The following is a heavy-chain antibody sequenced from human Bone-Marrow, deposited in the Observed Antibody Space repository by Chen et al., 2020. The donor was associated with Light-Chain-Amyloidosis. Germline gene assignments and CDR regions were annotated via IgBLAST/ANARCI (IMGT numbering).Heavy chain of an antibody. CDR3: ARRREGYNFDY. CDR2: ISPDDSEA. J-gene: IGHJ4*02. Sequence: DVQLEQSGPEVKKPGESLQISCKGSGYNFPNYLIGRVRQMPGKGLEWLGVISPDDSEARYRPAFVGQVTSSADKSNTTAYLQWRSRKASDTARYYWARRREGYNFDYWGQGTLVTVSS. CDR1: GYNFPNYL. V-gene: IGHV5-51*01. D-gene: IGHD5-12*01.